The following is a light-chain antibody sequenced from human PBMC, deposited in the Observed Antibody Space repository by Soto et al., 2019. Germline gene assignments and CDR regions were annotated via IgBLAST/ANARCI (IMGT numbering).Light chain of an antibody. V-gene: IGKV4-1*01. Sequence: DIVMTQSPDSLAVSLGERATINCKSSQIVLSSSNNKNYLAWFQQKPGQPPKLLIYWASTRESGVPDRFSGSGSGTDFTLTISSLLAEDAAVYYCQQYYSAPITFGQGTRLEIK. CDR1: QIVLSSSNNKNY. CDR3: QQYYSAPIT. CDR2: WAS. J-gene: IGKJ5*01.